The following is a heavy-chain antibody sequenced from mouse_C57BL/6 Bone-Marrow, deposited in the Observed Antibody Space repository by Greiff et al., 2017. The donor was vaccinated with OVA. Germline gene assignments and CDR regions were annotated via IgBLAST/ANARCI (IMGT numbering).Heavy chain of an antibody. V-gene: IGHV1-55*01. D-gene: IGHD2-12*01. Sequence: VQLQQPGAELVKPGASVQMSCQASGYTFTSYWITWVKQRPGQGLEWIGDIYPGSGSTNYNEKFKSKATLTVDTSSSTAYMQLSSLTSEDSAVYYCARSYLAFDYWGQGTTLTVSS. CDR3: ARSYLAFDY. J-gene: IGHJ2*01. CDR1: GYTFTSYW. CDR2: IYPGSGST.